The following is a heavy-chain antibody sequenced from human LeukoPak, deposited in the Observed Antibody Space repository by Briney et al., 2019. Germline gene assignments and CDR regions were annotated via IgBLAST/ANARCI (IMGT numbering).Heavy chain of an antibody. Sequence: PSETLSLTCAVYGGSFSGYYWSWIRQPPGKGLEWIGEINHSGSTNYNPSLKSRVTISVDTSKNQFSLKLSSVTAADTAVYYCARDYPLTVAGKSVRYYHYYYGMDVWGQGTTVTVSS. J-gene: IGHJ6*02. D-gene: IGHD6-19*01. V-gene: IGHV4-34*01. CDR1: GGSFSGYY. CDR3: ARDYPLTVAGKSVRYYHYYYGMDV. CDR2: INHSGST.